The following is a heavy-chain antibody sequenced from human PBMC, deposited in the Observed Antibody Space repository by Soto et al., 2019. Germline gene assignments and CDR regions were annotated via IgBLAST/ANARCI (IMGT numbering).Heavy chain of an antibody. CDR2: IVPIFGTP. J-gene: IGHJ4*02. CDR3: ARNKAAATGPSDY. CDR1: GGTFSSYA. D-gene: IGHD6-13*01. Sequence: SVKVSCKASGGTFSSYAINWVRQAPGQGLDWMGGIVPIFGTPNYAQKFQGRVTITADESTSTAYMELSSLRSEDTATYYCARNKAAATGPSDYWGQGTLVTVSS. V-gene: IGHV1-69*13.